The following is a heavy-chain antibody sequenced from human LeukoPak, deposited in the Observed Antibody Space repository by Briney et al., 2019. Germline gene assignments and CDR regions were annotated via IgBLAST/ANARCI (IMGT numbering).Heavy chain of an antibody. V-gene: IGHV4-39*01. CDR1: GGSISSYY. CDR2: IYYSGST. Sequence: SETLSLTCTVSGGSISSYYWSWIRQPPGKGLEWIGSIYYSGSTYYNPSLKSRVTISVDTSKNQFSLKLSSVTAADTAVYYCASEDCSSTSCYGTRLYYFDYWGQGTLVTVSS. J-gene: IGHJ4*02. D-gene: IGHD2-2*01. CDR3: ASEDCSSTSCYGTRLYYFDY.